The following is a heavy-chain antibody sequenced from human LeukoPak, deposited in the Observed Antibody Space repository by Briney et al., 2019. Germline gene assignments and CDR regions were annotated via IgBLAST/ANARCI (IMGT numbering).Heavy chain of an antibody. Sequence: GGSLRLSCAASGFTFSSYWMHWVRQAPGKGLVWVSRIDTDEGSTSCADSVKGRFTISRDNAKNTLYLQMNSLKAEDTAVYYCARDGSLPDYWGQGTLVTVSS. CDR3: ARDGSLPDY. V-gene: IGHV3-74*01. CDR2: IDTDEGST. J-gene: IGHJ4*02. CDR1: GFTFSSYW.